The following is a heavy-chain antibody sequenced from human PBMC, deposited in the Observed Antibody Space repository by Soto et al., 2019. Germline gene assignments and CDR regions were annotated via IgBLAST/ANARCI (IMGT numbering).Heavy chain of an antibody. CDR1: GFTFGDYA. J-gene: IGHJ1*01. D-gene: IGHD6-6*01. CDR3: VSGPYFSSSPWSFQR. Sequence: GGSLRLSWAASGFTFGDYAMSWVRQVPGKGLEWVSGINWNGGSTYYADSVKGRFTISRDSARNSLYLQMNSLRVEDTAFYFCVSGPYFSSSPWSFQRWGPATLVTVSP. CDR2: INWNGGST. V-gene: IGHV3-20*04.